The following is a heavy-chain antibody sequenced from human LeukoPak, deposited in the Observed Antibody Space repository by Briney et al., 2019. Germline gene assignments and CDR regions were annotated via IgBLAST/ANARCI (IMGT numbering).Heavy chain of an antibody. D-gene: IGHD3-10*01. CDR3: ARGSGFVAGLLRVAFDI. Sequence: ASVKVSCKASGYTFTGYYMHWVRQAPGQGLEWMGWINPNSGGTNYAQKFQGRVTMTRDTSISTAHMELSRLRSDDTAVYYCARGSGFVAGLLRVAFDIWGQGTMVTVSS. CDR2: INPNSGGT. V-gene: IGHV1-2*02. J-gene: IGHJ3*02. CDR1: GYTFTGYY.